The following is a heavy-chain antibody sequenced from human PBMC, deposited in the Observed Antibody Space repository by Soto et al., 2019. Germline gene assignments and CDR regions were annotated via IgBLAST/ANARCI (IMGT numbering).Heavy chain of an antibody. Sequence: PSETLSLTCTVSGGSISSYYWSWIRQPPGKGLEWIGYIYYSGSTNYNPSLKSRVTISVDTSKNQFSLKLSSVTAADTAVYYCATYFVDYGFQHWGQGTLVTLSS. D-gene: IGHD4-17*01. CDR2: IYYSGST. J-gene: IGHJ1*01. CDR1: GGSISSYY. CDR3: ATYFVDYGFQH. V-gene: IGHV4-59*08.